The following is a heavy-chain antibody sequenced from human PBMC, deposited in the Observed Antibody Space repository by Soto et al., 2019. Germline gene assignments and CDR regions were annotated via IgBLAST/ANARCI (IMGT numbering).Heavy chain of an antibody. CDR2: ISGSGGST. V-gene: IGHV3-23*01. CDR1: GFTFSSYA. D-gene: IGHD3-10*01. J-gene: IGHJ6*02. CDR3: AKSSEPPYGSGSYRYYYGMDV. Sequence: EVQLLESGGGLVQPGGSLRLSCAASGFTFSSYAMSWVRQAPGKGLEWVSAISGSGGSTYYADSVKGRFTISRDNSKNKLYLQMKSLRAEDTAVYYCAKSSEPPYGSGSYRYYYGMDVWGQGTTVTVSS.